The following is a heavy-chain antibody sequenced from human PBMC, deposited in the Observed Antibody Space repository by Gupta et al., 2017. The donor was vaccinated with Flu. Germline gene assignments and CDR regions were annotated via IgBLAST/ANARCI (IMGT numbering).Heavy chain of an antibody. CDR1: GFIFSDYE. J-gene: IGHJ4*02. V-gene: IGHV3-48*03. CDR3: ARDYYDRSGYYSDY. D-gene: IGHD3-22*01. CDR2: ISSTGSAI. Sequence: EVQLVESGGGLVQPGGSLRLACGASGFIFSDYEMNWVRQAPGKGLEWVSHISSTGSAIYYADSVKGRFTISRDNAKNSLYLQMSSLRAEDTAVYYCARDYYDRSGYYSDYWGQGILVTGSS.